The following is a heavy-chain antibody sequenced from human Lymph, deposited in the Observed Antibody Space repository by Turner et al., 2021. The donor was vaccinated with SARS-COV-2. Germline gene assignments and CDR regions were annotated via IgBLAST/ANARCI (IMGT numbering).Heavy chain of an antibody. CDR1: GFPFSSYA. CDR2: ISYDGSDK. D-gene: IGHD6-19*01. V-gene: IGHV3-30*04. CDR3: ARDRDSSGWVDY. J-gene: IGHJ4*02. Sequence: QVQMVESGGGVVQPGRSLRLSCAASGFPFSSYAMHWVRQAPGKGLEWGAFISYDGSDKYYADSVKGRFTFSRDNSKNTLYLQMNSLRAEDTAVYYCARDRDSSGWVDYWGQGTLVTVSS.